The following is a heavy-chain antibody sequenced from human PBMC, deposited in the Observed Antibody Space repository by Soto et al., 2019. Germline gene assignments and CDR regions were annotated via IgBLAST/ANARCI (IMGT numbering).Heavy chain of an antibody. CDR3: ARDIVVVIPSRSDAFDI. J-gene: IGHJ3*02. CDR2: IIPIFGTA. CDR1: GGTFSSYA. D-gene: IGHD3-22*01. Sequence: SVKVSCKASGGTFSSYAISWVRQAPGQGLEWMGGIIPIFGTANYAQKFQGRVTITADESTSTAYMELRSLRSDDTAVYYCARDIVVVIPSRSDAFDIWGQGAMVTV. V-gene: IGHV1-69*13.